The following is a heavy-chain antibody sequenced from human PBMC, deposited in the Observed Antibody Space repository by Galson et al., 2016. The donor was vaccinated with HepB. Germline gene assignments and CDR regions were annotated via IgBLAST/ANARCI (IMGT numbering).Heavy chain of an antibody. Sequence: SLRLSCAASGFSFSSYAMHWVRQAPGKGLEGVAIISYDGGNNFYADSVKDRFTISRDNSKNTLYLQMNSLRVEDTALYCCARSDSGYDSFDCWGQGTLDTVPS. CDR3: ARSDSGYDSFDC. CDR1: GFSFSSYA. V-gene: IGHV3-30*04. J-gene: IGHJ4*02. CDR2: ISYDGGNN. D-gene: IGHD5-12*01.